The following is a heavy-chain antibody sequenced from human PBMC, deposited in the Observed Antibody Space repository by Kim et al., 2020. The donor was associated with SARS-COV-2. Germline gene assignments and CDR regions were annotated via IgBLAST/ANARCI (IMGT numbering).Heavy chain of an antibody. Sequence: NPSLQGQVTISTDKSISTAYLQWSSLKASDTAMYYCARGFYGSGSSYFDYWGQGTLVTVSS. V-gene: IGHV5-51*01. J-gene: IGHJ4*02. D-gene: IGHD3-10*01. CDR3: ARGFYGSGSSYFDY.